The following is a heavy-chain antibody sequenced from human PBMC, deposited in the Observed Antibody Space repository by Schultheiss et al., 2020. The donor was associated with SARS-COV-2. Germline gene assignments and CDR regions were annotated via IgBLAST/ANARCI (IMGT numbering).Heavy chain of an antibody. Sequence: SETLSLTCAVYGGSFSGYYWNWIRQPPGKGLEWIGEINHSGSTNYNPSLKSRVTISVDTSKNQFSLKLSSVTAADTAVYYCARDRDSSAWYWSGLDVWGQGTTVTVSS. CDR2: INHSGST. CDR3: ARDRDSSAWYWSGLDV. D-gene: IGHD6-19*01. V-gene: IGHV4-34*01. CDR1: GGSFSGYY. J-gene: IGHJ6*02.